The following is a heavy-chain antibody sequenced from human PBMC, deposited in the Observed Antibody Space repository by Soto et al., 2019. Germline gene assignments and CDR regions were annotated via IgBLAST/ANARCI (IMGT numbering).Heavy chain of an antibody. V-gene: IGHV4-31*03. CDR3: ARDGYYDSSGTFDY. CDR2: IYYSGST. CDR1: GGSISSGGYY. D-gene: IGHD3-22*01. Sequence: PSETLSLTCTVSGGSISSGGYYWSWIRQHPGKGLEWIGYIYYSGSTYYNPSLKSRVTISVDTSKNQFSLKLSSVTAANTAVYYCARDGYYDSSGTFDYWGQGTLVTVSS. J-gene: IGHJ4*02.